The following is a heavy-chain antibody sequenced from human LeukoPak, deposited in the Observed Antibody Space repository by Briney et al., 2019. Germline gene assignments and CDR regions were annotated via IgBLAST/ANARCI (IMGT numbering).Heavy chain of an antibody. CDR2: IHDRGSD. CDR1: GASITTTNFW. J-gene: IGHJ5*02. Sequence: PSETLSLTCSVSGASITTTNFWWTWIRQSPGRGLEWIGYIHDRGSDKYNPALESRATLSVDTSKNQFSLKLSSVTAADTAVYYCARDPFLYYGDYPWGQGTLVTVSS. D-gene: IGHD4-17*01. V-gene: IGHV4-61*01. CDR3: ARDPFLYYGDYP.